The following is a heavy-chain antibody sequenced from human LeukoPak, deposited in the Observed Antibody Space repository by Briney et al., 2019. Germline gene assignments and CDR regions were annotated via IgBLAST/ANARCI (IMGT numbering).Heavy chain of an antibody. CDR3: ARGEGYYYYYMDV. CDR1: GGSFSGYY. V-gene: IGHV4-34*01. J-gene: IGHJ6*03. Sequence: KPSETLSLTCAVYGGSFSGYYWSWIRQPPGKGLEWIGEINHSGSTNYNPSLKSRVTISVDTSKNQFSLKLSSVTAADTAVYYCARGEGYYYYYMDVWGKGTTVTVS. CDR2: INHSGST.